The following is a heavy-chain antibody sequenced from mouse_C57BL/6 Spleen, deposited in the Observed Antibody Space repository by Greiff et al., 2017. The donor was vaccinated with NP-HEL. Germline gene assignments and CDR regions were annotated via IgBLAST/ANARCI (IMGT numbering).Heavy chain of an antibody. V-gene: IGHV1-74*01. J-gene: IGHJ4*01. Sequence: VKLMESGAELVKPGASVKVSCKASGYTFTSYWMHWVKQRPGQGLEWIGRIHPSDSDTKYNQKFKGKGTLTVDKSSSTAYMQLSSLTSEDSAVYDCAILGWLLRGGAMDYWGQGTSVTVSS. D-gene: IGHD2-3*01. CDR3: AILGWLLRGGAMDY. CDR2: IHPSDSDT. CDR1: GYTFTSYW.